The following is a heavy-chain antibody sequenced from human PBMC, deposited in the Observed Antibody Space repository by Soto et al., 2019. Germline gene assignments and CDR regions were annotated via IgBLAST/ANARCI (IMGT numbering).Heavy chain of an antibody. CDR2: INADGRDR. Sequence: GGSLRLSCSTSGFTFEDYAVHWVRQSSRKGLEWVSFINADGRDRYYADSVKGRFTISRDNTKGSFYLQMDRLRLEDTAIYYCAKTKFYLDSRSFDSWGQGTLVTVSS. V-gene: IGHV3-43D*04. CDR1: GFTFEDYA. D-gene: IGHD2-21*01. J-gene: IGHJ4*02. CDR3: AKTKFYLDSRSFDS.